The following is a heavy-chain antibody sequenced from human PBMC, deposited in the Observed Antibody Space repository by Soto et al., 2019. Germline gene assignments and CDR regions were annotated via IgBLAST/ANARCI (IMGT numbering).Heavy chain of an antibody. CDR2: IYYSGST. D-gene: IGHD3-10*01. J-gene: IGHJ4*02. V-gene: IGHV4-59*01. CDR1: GGSISSYY. CDR3: ARRAGALRFGEPPPYYFDD. Sequence: SETLSLTCTVSGGSISSYYWSWIRQPPGKGLEWIGYIYYSGSTNYNPSLKSRVTISVDTSKNQFSLKLSSVTAADTAVYYCARRAGALRFGEPPPYYFDDWGQGALVTVSS.